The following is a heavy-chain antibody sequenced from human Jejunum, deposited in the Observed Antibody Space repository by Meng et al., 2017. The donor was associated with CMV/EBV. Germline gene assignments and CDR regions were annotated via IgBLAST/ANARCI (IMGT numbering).Heavy chain of an antibody. CDR1: SSSSY. CDR2: IFYTGGT. D-gene: IGHD5-12*01. J-gene: IGHJ3*02. CDR3: ARDLYSGYINTPRRAFDI. V-gene: IGHV4-39*07. Sequence: SSSSYGGWIRPPPGKGLEWIGNIFYTGGTYYNPSLKSRVTMSVDTSKNQFSLKLSSVTAADTAMYFCARDLYSGYINTPRRAFDIWGQGTMVTVSS.